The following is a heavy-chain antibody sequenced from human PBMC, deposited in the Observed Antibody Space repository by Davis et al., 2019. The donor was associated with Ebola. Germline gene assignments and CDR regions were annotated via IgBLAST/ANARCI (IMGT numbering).Heavy chain of an antibody. CDR2: IIPIFGTA. Sequence: SVKVSCKASGGTFSSYAISWVPHASGQGLGWMGGIIPIFGTANYAQKFQGRVTITADESTSTAYMELSSLRSEDTAVYYCARESYDFWSGYQHWGQGTLVTVSS. V-gene: IGHV1-69*13. CDR1: GGTFSSYA. CDR3: ARESYDFWSGYQH. D-gene: IGHD3-3*01. J-gene: IGHJ1*01.